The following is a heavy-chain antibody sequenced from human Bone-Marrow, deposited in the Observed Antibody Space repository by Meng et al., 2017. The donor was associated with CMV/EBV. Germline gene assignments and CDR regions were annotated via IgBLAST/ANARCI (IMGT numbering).Heavy chain of an antibody. CDR1: GRSINSGAYF. CDR2: IFYNGNT. Sequence: SETLSLTCTVSGRSINSGAYFWTWIRQHPGKGLEWIGYIFYNGNTYYNPSLKSRVSISMDTSKNQFSLKLNSVTAADTAVYYCARVLFQSDYYLSWFDPWGQGTLVTVSS. CDR3: ARVLFQSDYYLSWFDP. V-gene: IGHV4-30-4*01. D-gene: IGHD3-22*01. J-gene: IGHJ5*02.